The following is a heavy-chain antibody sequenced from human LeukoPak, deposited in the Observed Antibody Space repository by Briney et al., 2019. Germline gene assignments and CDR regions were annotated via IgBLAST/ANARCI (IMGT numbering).Heavy chain of an antibody. CDR3: ARVVMATIKDYYYYMDV. CDR2: ISSSSSYI. Sequence: PGGSLRLSCAASGFTFSSYSLNWVRQAPGKGLEWVSSISSSSSYIYYADSVKGRFTISRDNAKNSLYLQMNSLRAEDTAVYYCARVVMATIKDYYYYMDVWGKGTTVTVSS. V-gene: IGHV3-21*01. CDR1: GFTFSSYS. D-gene: IGHD5-24*01. J-gene: IGHJ6*03.